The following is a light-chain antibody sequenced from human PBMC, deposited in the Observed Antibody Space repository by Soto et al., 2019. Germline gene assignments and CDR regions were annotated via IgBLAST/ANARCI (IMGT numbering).Light chain of an antibody. Sequence: DIQMTQSPSTLSASVGDTVTITCRASQSVDKWLAWYQQKPGRAPKLLIYKASTLEGGVPSRFGGSGSGTEFTLTISNPQPDDFATYHCQQYDTSSRAFGQGTTVEVK. J-gene: IGKJ1*01. CDR2: KAS. CDR3: QQYDTSSRA. V-gene: IGKV1-5*03. CDR1: QSVDKW.